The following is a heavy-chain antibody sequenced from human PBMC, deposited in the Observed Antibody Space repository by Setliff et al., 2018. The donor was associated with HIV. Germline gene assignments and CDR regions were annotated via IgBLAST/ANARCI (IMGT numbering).Heavy chain of an antibody. J-gene: IGHJ4*02. CDR3: ARGGGYDRSGYYPFDY. V-gene: IGHV4-34*01. CDR2: INHSGST. CDR1: GGSLSSYH. Sequence: SETLSLTCAVYGGSLSSYHWSWIRQSPEKGLEWIGEINHSGSTNYNPSLKSRVTMSVDTSKNQFSLKLSSVTAADTAVYYCARGGGYDRSGYYPFDYWGQGTPVTVSS. D-gene: IGHD3-22*01.